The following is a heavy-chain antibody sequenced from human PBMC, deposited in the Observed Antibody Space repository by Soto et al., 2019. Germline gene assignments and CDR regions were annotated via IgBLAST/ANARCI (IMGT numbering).Heavy chain of an antibody. CDR2: INPNSGGT. J-gene: IGHJ6*02. D-gene: IGHD1-26*01. Sequence: ASVKVSCKASGYTFTGYYMHWVRQAPGQGLEWMGWINPNSGGTNYAQKFQGWVTMTRDTSISTAYMELSRLRSDDTAVYYCARDSGWLGAIYGTDVWGQGTTVTVSS. CDR3: ARDSGWLGAIYGTDV. CDR1: GYTFTGYY. V-gene: IGHV1-2*04.